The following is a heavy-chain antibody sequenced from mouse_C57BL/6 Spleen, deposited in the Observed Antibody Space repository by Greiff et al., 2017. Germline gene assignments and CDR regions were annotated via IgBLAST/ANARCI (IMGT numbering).Heavy chain of an antibody. CDR1: GFTFSDYG. CDR2: ISSGSSTI. V-gene: IGHV5-17*01. J-gene: IGHJ3*01. Sequence: EVKVVESGGGLVKPGGSLKLSCAASGFTFSDYGMHWVRQAPEKGLEWVAYISSGSSTINYADTVKGRFTISRDNAKNTLFLQMTSLRSEDTAMYYCARAVYYGNYVAAWFAYWGQGTLVTVSA. D-gene: IGHD2-1*01. CDR3: ARAVYYGNYVAAWFAY.